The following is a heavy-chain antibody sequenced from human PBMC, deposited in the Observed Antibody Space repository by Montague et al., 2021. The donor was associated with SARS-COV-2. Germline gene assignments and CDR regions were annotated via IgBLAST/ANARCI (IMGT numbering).Heavy chain of an antibody. CDR2: IYYSGST. CDR1: GGSISNYY. V-gene: IGHV4-59*01. CDR3: ARGGGYYNYGLDV. Sequence: SETLSLTCTVSGGSISNYYWSWIRQHPGRGLGWIGYIYYSGSTDYSPSLKSRVTISLDTSKNQFSLKVTSVTAADTAVYYCARGGGYYNYGLDVWGPGTTVTVSS. J-gene: IGHJ6*02. D-gene: IGHD3-22*01.